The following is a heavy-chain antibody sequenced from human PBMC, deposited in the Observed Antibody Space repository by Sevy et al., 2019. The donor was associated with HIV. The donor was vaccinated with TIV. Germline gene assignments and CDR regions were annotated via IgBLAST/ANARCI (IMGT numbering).Heavy chain of an antibody. J-gene: IGHJ4*02. Sequence: GGSLRLSCAASGFTFSNYAMNWVRQAPGKGLEWVSGISGSGGRGTKTNYADAGKGRFTISRDDSKNSLFLQLNGMRAEDTAIYYCARKYDSSGYFDYWGQGTLVTVSS. CDR1: GFTFSNYA. CDR2: ISGSGGRGTKT. CDR3: ARKYDSSGYFDY. D-gene: IGHD3-22*01. V-gene: IGHV3-23*01.